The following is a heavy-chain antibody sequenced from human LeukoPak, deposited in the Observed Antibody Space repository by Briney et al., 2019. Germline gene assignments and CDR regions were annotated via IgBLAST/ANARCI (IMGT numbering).Heavy chain of an antibody. V-gene: IGHV1-69*04. CDR2: IIPILGIA. CDR3: ARVGVIQLWPAKY. Sequence: ASVKVSCKASGGTFSSYAISWVRQAPGQGLEWMGRIIPILGIANYAQKFQGRVTITADKSTSTAYMELSSLRSEDTAVYYCARVGVIQLWPAKYWGQGTLVTVSS. D-gene: IGHD5-18*01. J-gene: IGHJ4*02. CDR1: GGTFSSYA.